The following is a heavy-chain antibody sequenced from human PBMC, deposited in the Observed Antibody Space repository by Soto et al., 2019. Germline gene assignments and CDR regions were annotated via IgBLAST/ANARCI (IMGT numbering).Heavy chain of an antibody. D-gene: IGHD3-16*02. J-gene: IGHJ4*02. CDR1: GFTFDDYA. CDR2: ISCGIGSI. CDR3: AKDVGSYRNFDY. V-gene: IGHV3-9*01. Sequence: GGSLRLSCAASGFTFDDYAMHWVRQAPGNGLEWVSGISCGIGSIGYADSVKGRFTISGDKAKNSVYLQRDSLRAEDTALYYCAKDVGSYRNFDYWGQGTLVTVSS.